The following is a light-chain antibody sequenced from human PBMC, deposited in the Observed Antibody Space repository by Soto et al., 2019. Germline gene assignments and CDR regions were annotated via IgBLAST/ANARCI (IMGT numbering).Light chain of an antibody. V-gene: IGKV1-39*01. Sequence: DIQMTHSPSSLSASVGDSVTITCRASQSIASYVNWYQQKPGKAPKLLILGAVILQSGVPSRFSGSGSGTEFTLTISSLQPDDFATYYCQQYNTFWTFGQGTKVDIK. CDR3: QQYNTFWT. CDR1: QSIASY. CDR2: GAV. J-gene: IGKJ1*01.